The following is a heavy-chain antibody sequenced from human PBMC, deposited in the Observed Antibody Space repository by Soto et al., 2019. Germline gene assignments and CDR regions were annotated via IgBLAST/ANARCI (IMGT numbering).Heavy chain of an antibody. CDR1: GYTFTSYY. Sequence: GASVKVSCKASGYTFTSYYMHWVRQAPGQGLEWMGIINPSGGSTSYAQKFQGRVTMTRDTSTSTVYMELSSLRSEDTAVYYCARDDYDFWSGYPYYYGMDVWGQGTTVTV. V-gene: IGHV1-46*01. D-gene: IGHD3-3*01. CDR3: ARDDYDFWSGYPYYYGMDV. J-gene: IGHJ6*02. CDR2: INPSGGST.